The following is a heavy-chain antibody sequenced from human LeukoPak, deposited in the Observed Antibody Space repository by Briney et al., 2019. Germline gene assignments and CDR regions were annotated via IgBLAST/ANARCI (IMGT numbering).Heavy chain of an antibody. CDR3: ARGGYYYGSGSYYIYGMDV. CDR1: GFTISSYA. Sequence: GGSLRLSCAASGFTISSYAMHWVRQAPGKGLEWVAVISYDGSNKYYADSVKGRFTISRDNSKNTLYLQMNSLRAEDTAVYYCARGGYYYGSGSYYIYGMDVWGKGPTVTVSS. CDR2: ISYDGSNK. D-gene: IGHD3-10*01. J-gene: IGHJ6*04. V-gene: IGHV3-30*04.